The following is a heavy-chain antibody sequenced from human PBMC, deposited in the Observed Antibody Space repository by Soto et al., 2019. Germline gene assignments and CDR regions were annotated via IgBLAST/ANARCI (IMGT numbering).Heavy chain of an antibody. Sequence: GGSLRLSCAASGFTFSSYAMSWVHQAPGKGLEWVSAISGSGGSTYYADSVKGRFTISRDNSKNTLYLQMNSLRAEDTAVYYCANWGFGESYFDYWGQGTLVTVSS. V-gene: IGHV3-23*01. CDR2: ISGSGGST. J-gene: IGHJ4*02. D-gene: IGHD3-10*01. CDR1: GFTFSSYA. CDR3: ANWGFGESYFDY.